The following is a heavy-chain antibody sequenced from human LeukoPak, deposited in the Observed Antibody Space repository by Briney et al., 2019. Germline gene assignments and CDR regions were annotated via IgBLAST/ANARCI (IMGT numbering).Heavy chain of an antibody. J-gene: IGHJ4*02. CDR1: GYTFTSYG. D-gene: IGHD1-26*01. CDR3: ARVEEWELLLAY. Sequence: ASXXVXCKASGYTFTSYGISWVRQAPGQGLEWMGWISAYNGNTNYAQKLQGRVTMTTDTSTSTAYMELRSLRSDDTAVYYCARVEEWELLLAYWGQGTLVTVSS. CDR2: ISAYNGNT. V-gene: IGHV1-18*01.